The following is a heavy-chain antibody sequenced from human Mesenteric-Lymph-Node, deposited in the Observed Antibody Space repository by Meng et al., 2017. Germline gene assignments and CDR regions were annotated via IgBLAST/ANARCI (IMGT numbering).Heavy chain of an antibody. CDR1: GYTFTSYD. CDR3: ARGFLAYCGGDCYSGGMDV. Sequence: ASVKVSCKASGYTFTSYDINWVRQATGQGLEWMGWMNPNSGNTGYAQKFQGRVTMTRDTSISTAYMELSSLRSDDTAVYYCARGFLAYCGGDCYSGGMDVWGQGTTVTVSS. J-gene: IGHJ6*02. CDR2: MNPNSGNT. D-gene: IGHD2-21*02. V-gene: IGHV1-8*01.